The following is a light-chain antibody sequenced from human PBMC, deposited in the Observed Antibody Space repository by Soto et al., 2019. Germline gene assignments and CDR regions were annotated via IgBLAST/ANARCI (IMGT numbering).Light chain of an antibody. J-gene: IGKJ1*01. V-gene: IGKV3-20*01. Sequence: EIVLTQSPGTLYLSPGERATLSCRASQSVSNNYLAWYQQKPGQAPGLLIYGTSSRATGIPDRFSGSGSGTDFTLTINRLEPEEFAVDYCQQYGSSPPWAFGQGTKVEIK. CDR1: QSVSNNY. CDR2: GTS. CDR3: QQYGSSPPWA.